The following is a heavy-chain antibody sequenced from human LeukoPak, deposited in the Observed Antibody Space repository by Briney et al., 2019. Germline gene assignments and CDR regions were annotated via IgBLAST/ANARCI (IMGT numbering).Heavy chain of an antibody. CDR2: ISSSSSTI. CDR1: GFTFSSYS. CDR3: ARDRNYYDSSGYYFPAPFDY. D-gene: IGHD3-22*01. J-gene: IGHJ4*02. Sequence: PGGSLRLSCAASGFTFSSYSMNWVRQAPGKGLEWVSYISSSSSTIYYADSVKGRFTISRDNAKNSLYLQMNSLRDEDTAVYYCARDRNYYDSSGYYFPAPFDYWGQGTLVTVSS. V-gene: IGHV3-48*02.